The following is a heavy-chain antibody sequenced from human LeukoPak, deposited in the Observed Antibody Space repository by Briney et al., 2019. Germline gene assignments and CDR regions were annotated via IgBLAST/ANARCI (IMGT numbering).Heavy chain of an antibody. D-gene: IGHD1-20*01. Sequence: GGSLRLSCAACGFTFSSYSINWVRQAPGKGLEWVSCVSSTSSFIYYADSVKGRFTISRDNAKNTLYLQMNSLRAEDTAVYYCTKDLTGNRDFCGQGTLVTVSS. CDR3: TKDLTGNRDF. J-gene: IGHJ4*02. CDR1: GFTFSSYS. CDR2: VSSTSSFI. V-gene: IGHV3-21*01.